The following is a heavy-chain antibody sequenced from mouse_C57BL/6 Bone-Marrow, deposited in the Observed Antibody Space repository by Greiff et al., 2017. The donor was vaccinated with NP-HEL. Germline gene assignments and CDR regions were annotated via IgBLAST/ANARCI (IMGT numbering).Heavy chain of an antibody. CDR2: ISSGSSTI. Sequence: DVKLVESGGGLVKPGGSLKLSCAASGFTFSDYGMHWVRQAPEKGLEWVAYISSGSSTIYYADTVQGRFTISRDNAKNTLFLQMTSLRSEDTAMYYCARMGFYAMDYWGQGTSVTVSS. CDR1: GFTFSDYG. CDR3: ARMGFYAMDY. D-gene: IGHD4-1*01. V-gene: IGHV5-17*01. J-gene: IGHJ4*01.